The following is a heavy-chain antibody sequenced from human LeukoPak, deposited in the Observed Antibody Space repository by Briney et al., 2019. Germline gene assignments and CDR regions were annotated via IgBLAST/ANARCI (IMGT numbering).Heavy chain of an antibody. J-gene: IGHJ4*02. CDR1: GFTFSDYY. V-gene: IGHV3-11*05. CDR3: ARDAVSLAAAGTSDY. Sequence: PGGSLRLSCAASGFTFSDYYMSWISQAPGKGLEWVSYISSSSSYTNYADSVKGRFTISRDNAKNSLYLQMNSLRAEDTAMYYCARDAVSLAAAGTSDYWGQGSLVTVSS. D-gene: IGHD6-13*01. CDR2: ISSSSSYT.